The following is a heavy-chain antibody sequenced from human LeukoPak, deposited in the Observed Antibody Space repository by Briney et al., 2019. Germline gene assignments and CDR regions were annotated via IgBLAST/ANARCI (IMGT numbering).Heavy chain of an antibody. D-gene: IGHD3-10*01. CDR2: IKHDGSEE. Sequence: PGGSLRLSCAASGITFTDYWMTWVRQAPEKGLGWVSNIKHDGSEEYYVDSVKGRFTISRDNTKNSLFLQMNSLRADDAAVYYCARDYGGYYGSWCKGNYYYYMVVWGKGSKVTVSS. CDR1: GITFTDYW. V-gene: IGHV3-7*01. J-gene: IGHJ6*03. CDR3: ARDYGGYYGSWCKGNYYYYMVV.